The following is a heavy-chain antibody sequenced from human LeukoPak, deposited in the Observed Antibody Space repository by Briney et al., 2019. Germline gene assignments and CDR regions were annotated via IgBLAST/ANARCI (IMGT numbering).Heavy chain of an antibody. D-gene: IGHD3-10*02. CDR1: GDSINDHY. CDR2: VAYSGNS. Sequence: PSETLSLTCTVSGDSINDHYWSWLRQTPGEGLEWIGFVAYSGNSNYNPSLESRVTISIDTSKNQFSLKLKSVTAADTAIYYCARVVRGAVTFNRFDPWGQGTLVTVSS. V-gene: IGHV4-59*11. CDR3: ARVVRGAVTFNRFDP. J-gene: IGHJ5*02.